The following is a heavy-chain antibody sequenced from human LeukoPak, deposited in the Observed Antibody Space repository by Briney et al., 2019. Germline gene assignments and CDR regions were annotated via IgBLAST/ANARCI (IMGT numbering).Heavy chain of an antibody. Sequence: SVKVSCKTSGGTFSGYGISWVRQAPGQGLEWMGRIFPILNIAKYAQKFQGRVTITADKSTNTAYMELSSLRSEDTAVYYCARGLRSGMSTISLDCWGQGTLVTVSS. V-gene: IGHV1-69*04. J-gene: IGHJ4*02. CDR1: GGTFSGYG. CDR2: IFPILNIA. D-gene: IGHD5-24*01. CDR3: ARGLRSGMSTISLDC.